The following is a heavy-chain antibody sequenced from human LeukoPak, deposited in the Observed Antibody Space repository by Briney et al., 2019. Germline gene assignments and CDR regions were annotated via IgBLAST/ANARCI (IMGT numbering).Heavy chain of an antibody. CDR3: ARGTVSEFDY. CDR2: IYYSGST. J-gene: IGHJ4*02. Sequence: PSETLSLTCTVSGGSISSYYWSWIRQPPGKGLEWIGYIYYSGSTNYNPSLKSRVTISVDTSKNHFSLKLSSVTAADTAVYYCARGTVSEFDYWGQGTLVTVSS. D-gene: IGHD4-11*01. V-gene: IGHV4-59*01. CDR1: GGSISSYY.